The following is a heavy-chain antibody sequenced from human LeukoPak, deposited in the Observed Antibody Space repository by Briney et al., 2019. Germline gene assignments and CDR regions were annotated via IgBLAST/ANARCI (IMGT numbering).Heavy chain of an antibody. Sequence: PSETLSLTCTVSGGSISSYYWSWIRQPPGKGLEWIGEINHSGSTNYNPSLKSRVTISVDTSKNQFSLKLSSVTAADTAVYYCARKGPWNIVVVPAAMFDVQPHNWFDPWGQGTLVTVSS. CDR3: ARKGPWNIVVVPAAMFDVQPHNWFDP. CDR1: GGSISSYY. CDR2: INHSGST. V-gene: IGHV4-34*01. J-gene: IGHJ5*02. D-gene: IGHD2-2*01.